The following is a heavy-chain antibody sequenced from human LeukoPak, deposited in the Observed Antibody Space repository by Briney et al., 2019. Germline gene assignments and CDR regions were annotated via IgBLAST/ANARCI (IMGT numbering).Heavy chain of an antibody. CDR3: ARGYGSGSYYKY. D-gene: IGHD3-10*01. CDR2: INKSGNT. V-gene: IGHV4-39*07. CDR1: GGSISSSTYY. J-gene: IGHJ4*02. Sequence: PSETLSLTCSVSGGSISSSTYYWVWVRQPPGKGLEWIGEINKSGNTEHNPSVKGRVTISLDASKNQFSLWLTSVTAADTAVYYCARGYGSGSYYKYWGQGTLVTVSS.